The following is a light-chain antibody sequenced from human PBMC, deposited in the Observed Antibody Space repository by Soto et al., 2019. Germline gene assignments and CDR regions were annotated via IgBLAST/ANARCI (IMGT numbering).Light chain of an antibody. CDR3: QSYDSSLV. V-gene: IGLV1-40*01. CDR2: GNS. J-gene: IGLJ2*01. Sequence: QSVLTQPPSVSGAPGQRVTISCTWSSSNIGAGYDVHWYQQLPGTDPKLLIYGNSNRPSGVPDRFSGSKSGTSASLAITGLQAEDEADYYCQSYDSSLVFGGGTKVTVL. CDR1: SSNIGAGYD.